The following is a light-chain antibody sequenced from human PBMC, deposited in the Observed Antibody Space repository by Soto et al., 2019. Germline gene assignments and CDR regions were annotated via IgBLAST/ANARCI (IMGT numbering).Light chain of an antibody. J-gene: IGKJ2*01. CDR2: GAS. CDR3: KQYASSPRYT. CDR1: QSVRSSY. V-gene: IGKV3-20*01. Sequence: EIVLTQSPGTLSLSPGERATLSCRASQSVRSSYLAWYQQKPGQAPRLLIYGASSRATGIPDRFSGSGSGTDFPLTLSSLEPEDFAVYYCKQYASSPRYTFGQGTKLEIK.